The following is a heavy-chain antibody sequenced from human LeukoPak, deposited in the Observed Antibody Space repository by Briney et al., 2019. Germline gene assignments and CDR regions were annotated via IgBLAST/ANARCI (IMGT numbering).Heavy chain of an antibody. V-gene: IGHV3-7*01. J-gene: IGHJ3*02. Sequence: GGSLRLSCAASGFTFSSYWMSWVRQAPGKGLEWVANIKQDGSEKNYVDSVKGRFTISRDNAKNSLDLQMNSLRGEDTSVYYCARSRRSGNDAFDIWGQGTMVTVSS. D-gene: IGHD3-3*01. CDR2: IKQDGSEK. CDR3: ARSRRSGNDAFDI. CDR1: GFTFSSYW.